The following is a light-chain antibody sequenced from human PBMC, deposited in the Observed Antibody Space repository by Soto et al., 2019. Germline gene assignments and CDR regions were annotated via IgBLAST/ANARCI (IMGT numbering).Light chain of an antibody. CDR3: AAWDVTLNGPV. J-gene: IGLJ2*01. V-gene: IGLV1-44*01. CDR2: GSN. CDR1: SSNIGSNS. Sequence: QSVLTQPPSASGTPGQRVSISCSGSSSNIGSNSVTWYQQFLGKAPKLLIYGSNQRPSGVPDRFSGSKSGTSASLAISGLQSEDEFDYYCAAWDVTLNGPVFAGGPQLTAL.